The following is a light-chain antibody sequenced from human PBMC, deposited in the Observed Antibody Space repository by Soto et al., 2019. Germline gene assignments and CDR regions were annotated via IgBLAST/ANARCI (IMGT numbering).Light chain of an antibody. Sequence: QSALTQPASVSGSPGQSITISCTGTNNDVGAYPYVSWYQQHPGTAPKLIIYEVTNRPSGISDRFSGSKSGNTASLTISGLQDEDESDYYCSSFATSGTTVIFGGGTKLTVL. J-gene: IGLJ2*01. V-gene: IGLV2-14*01. CDR3: SSFATSGTTVI. CDR2: EVT. CDR1: NNDVGAYPY.